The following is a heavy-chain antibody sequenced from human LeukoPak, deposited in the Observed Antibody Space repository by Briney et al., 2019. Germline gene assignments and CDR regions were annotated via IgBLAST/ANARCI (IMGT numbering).Heavy chain of an antibody. CDR1: GFTFSSYA. CDR3: AKDSSVVVSHFDY. J-gene: IGHJ4*02. Sequence: PGGSLRLSCAASGFTFSSYAMSWVRQAPGKGLEWVSVISGSGGITYYADSVKGRFTISRDNSKNTLYLQMNSLRAEDTAIYYCAKDSSVVVSHFDYWGQGTLVTVSS. V-gene: IGHV3-23*01. CDR2: ISGSGGIT. D-gene: IGHD3-22*01.